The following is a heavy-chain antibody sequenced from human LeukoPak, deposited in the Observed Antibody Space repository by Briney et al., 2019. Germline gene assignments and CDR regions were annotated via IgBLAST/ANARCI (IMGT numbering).Heavy chain of an antibody. CDR3: ARGVAVAGSRDYFDY. D-gene: IGHD6-19*01. V-gene: IGHV4-4*02. Sequence: SGTLSLTCAVSGGSISSSNWWSWVRQPPGKGLGWIGEIYHSGSTNYNPSLKSRVTISVDKSKNQFSLKLSSVTAADTAVYYCARGVAVAGSRDYFDYWGQGTLVTVSS. J-gene: IGHJ4*02. CDR1: GGSISSSNW. CDR2: IYHSGST.